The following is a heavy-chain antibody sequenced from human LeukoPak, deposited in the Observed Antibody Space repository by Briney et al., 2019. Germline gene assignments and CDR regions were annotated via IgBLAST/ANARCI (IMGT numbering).Heavy chain of an antibody. Sequence: SETLSLTCTVSGGSISSSSYYWGWIRQPPGKGLEWIGSIYYSGSTYYNPSLKSRVTISVDTSKNQSSLKLSSVTAADTAVYYCARDDSSGYFDPWGQGTLVTVSS. CDR1: GGSISSSSYY. V-gene: IGHV4-39*07. D-gene: IGHD3-22*01. CDR2: IYYSGST. J-gene: IGHJ5*02. CDR3: ARDDSSGYFDP.